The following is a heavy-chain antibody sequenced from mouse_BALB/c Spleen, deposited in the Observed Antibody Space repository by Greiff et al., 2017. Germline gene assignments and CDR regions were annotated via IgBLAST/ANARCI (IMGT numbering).Heavy chain of an antibody. CDR2: INPSNGGT. J-gene: IGHJ4*01. D-gene: IGHD2-4*01. V-gene: IGHV1S81*02. CDR3: TRRIYYDYDKGMDY. CDR1: GYTFTSYY. Sequence: VQLQQSGAELVKPGASVKLSCKASGYTFTSYYMYWVKQRPGQGLEWIGEINPSNGGTNFNEKFKSKATLTVDKSSSTAYMQLSSLTSEDSAVYYCTRRIYYDYDKGMDYWGQGTSVTVSS.